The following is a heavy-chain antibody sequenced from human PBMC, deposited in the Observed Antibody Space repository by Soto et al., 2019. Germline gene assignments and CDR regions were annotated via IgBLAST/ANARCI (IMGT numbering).Heavy chain of an antibody. V-gene: IGHV3-23*01. CDR2: ITGRGDST. J-gene: IGHJ5*02. D-gene: IGHD1-26*01. CDR3: AKDLYVQPPSGWFDP. CDR1: GFPFSDHA. Sequence: GGSLRLSCSASGFPFSDHAMHWVRQTPGKGLEWVSAITGRGDSTYYADSVKGRFTISRDNSKSTLYLQMMSLRAEDTAVYYCAKDLYVQPPSGWFDPWGQGTVVTVSS.